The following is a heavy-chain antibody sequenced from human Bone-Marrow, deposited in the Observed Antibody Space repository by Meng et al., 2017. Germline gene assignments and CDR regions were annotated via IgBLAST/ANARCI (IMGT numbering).Heavy chain of an antibody. D-gene: IGHD1-26*01. CDR1: GGSISSGGYY. CDR3: GRVGYSGSRVTSYYFDY. CDR2: IYYSGST. V-gene: IGHV4-31*01. J-gene: IGHJ4*02. Sequence: QVQLQESGPGLVKPSQTLSLTCTVSGGSISSGGYYWSWIRQHPGKGLEWIGYIYYSGSTYYNPSLKSLVTISVDTSKNQFSLKLSSVTAADTAVYYCGRVGYSGSRVTSYYFDYWGQGTLVTVSS.